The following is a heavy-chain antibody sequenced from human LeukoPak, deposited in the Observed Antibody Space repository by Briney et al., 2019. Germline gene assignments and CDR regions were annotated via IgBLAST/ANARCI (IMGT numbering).Heavy chain of an antibody. V-gene: IGHV3-48*03. J-gene: IGHJ5*02. CDR3: VRWYLET. Sequence: GGSLRLSCAASGFTFSDYEINWVRQVPGKGLEWISYISSSGNTIYYADSVKGRFTISRDNAKNSLYLQMNSLRAEDTAVYYCVRWYLETWGQGTLVTVSS. CDR2: ISSSGNTI. D-gene: IGHD6-13*01. CDR1: GFTFSDYE.